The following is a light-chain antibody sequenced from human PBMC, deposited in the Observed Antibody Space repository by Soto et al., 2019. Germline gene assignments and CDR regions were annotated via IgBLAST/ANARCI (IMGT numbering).Light chain of an antibody. J-gene: IGKJ4*01. CDR2: SAS. CDR3: QQTYTTAIS. Sequence: DIQMTQSPSSLSASVGDRVTITCRACQNINTFLTWYQQMSGRAPRVLIYSASTLQSGVPSRFSGSGSGTDFTLTINGLQPEDFASYFCQQTYTTAISFGGGTKVE. CDR1: QNINTF. V-gene: IGKV1-39*01.